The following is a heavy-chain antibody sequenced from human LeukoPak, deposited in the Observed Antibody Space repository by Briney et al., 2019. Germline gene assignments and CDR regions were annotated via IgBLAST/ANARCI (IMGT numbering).Heavy chain of an antibody. J-gene: IGHJ3*02. V-gene: IGHV3-9*01. CDR1: GFTFDDYA. CDR3: ARDLNLAFDI. Sequence: GRSLRLSCAASGFTFDDYAMHWVRQAPGKGLEWVSGISWNSGSIGYADSVKGRFTISRDNAKNSLYLQMNSLRAEDTALYYCARDLNLAFDIWGQGTMVTVSS. CDR2: ISWNSGSI. D-gene: IGHD1-14*01.